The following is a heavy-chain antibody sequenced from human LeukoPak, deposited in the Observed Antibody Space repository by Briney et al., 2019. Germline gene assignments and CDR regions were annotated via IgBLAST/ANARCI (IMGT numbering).Heavy chain of an antibody. CDR3: ARDRLFED. D-gene: IGHD2-21*01. CDR2: IYHSGVT. V-gene: IGHV4-38-2*02. CDR1: GFSISSGYY. J-gene: IGHJ4*02. Sequence: PSETLSLTCTVSGFSISSGYYWGWIRQSPGKGLEWIGSIYHSGVTHYNPSLKSRVTLTVDTTKNQFSLRLTSVTAADTAVYYCARDRLFEDWGQGTLVTVSS.